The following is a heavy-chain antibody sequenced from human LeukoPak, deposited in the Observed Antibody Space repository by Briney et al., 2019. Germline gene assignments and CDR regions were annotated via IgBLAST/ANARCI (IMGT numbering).Heavy chain of an antibody. D-gene: IGHD6-13*01. CDR3: ARSDSSSWHGDY. CDR2: IYYSGST. CDR1: GGSISSYY. V-gene: IGHV4-59*01. Sequence: PSETLSLTCTVSGGSISSYYWSWIRQPPGKGLEWIGYIYYSGSTNYNPSLKSRVTISVDTSKNQFSLKLSSVTAADTAVYYCARSDSSSWHGDYWGQGTLVTVSS. J-gene: IGHJ4*02.